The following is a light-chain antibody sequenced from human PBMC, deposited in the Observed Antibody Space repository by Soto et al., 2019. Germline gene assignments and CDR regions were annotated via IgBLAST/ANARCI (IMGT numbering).Light chain of an antibody. CDR1: QSVSNNY. J-gene: IGKJ1*01. CDR2: GAS. V-gene: IGKV3-20*01. Sequence: MVLAQSPDTLSLSPGERATLSCRASQSVSNNYLAWYQQKPGQAPRLLIYGASSRATGIPDRFSGSGSGADFTLTISGLEPEAFAVYYCQQYGSSRWTFGQGTKV. CDR3: QQYGSSRWT.